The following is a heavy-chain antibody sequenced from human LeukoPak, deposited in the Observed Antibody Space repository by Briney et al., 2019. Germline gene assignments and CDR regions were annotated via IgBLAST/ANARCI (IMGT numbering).Heavy chain of an antibody. CDR3: AKAPYYYESSGYYYYFDY. Sequence: GGSLRLSCTASGFTFSTYDMHWVRQAPGKGLEWVAVISYDGSNKYYADSVKGRFTISRDNSKNTLYLQMNSLRAEDTAVYYCAKAPYYYESSGYYYYFDYWGQGTLVTVSS. D-gene: IGHD3-22*01. CDR1: GFTFSTYD. V-gene: IGHV3-30*18. J-gene: IGHJ4*02. CDR2: ISYDGSNK.